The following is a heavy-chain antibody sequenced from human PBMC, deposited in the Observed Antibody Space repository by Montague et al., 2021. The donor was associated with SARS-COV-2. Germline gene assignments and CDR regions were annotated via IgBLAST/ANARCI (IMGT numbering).Heavy chain of an antibody. CDR1: GSSISSSSYY. D-gene: IGHD3-3*01. J-gene: IGHJ3*02. Sequence: SETLSLTCTVSGSSISSSSYYWGWIRQPPGKGLEWIGSIYYSGSTYYNPSLKSRVTISVDTSKNQFSLKLSSVTAADTAVYCCARHSGRDTIFGVVVIPDAFDIWGQGTMVTVSS. CDR3: ARHSGRDTIFGVVVIPDAFDI. CDR2: IYYSGST. V-gene: IGHV4-39*01.